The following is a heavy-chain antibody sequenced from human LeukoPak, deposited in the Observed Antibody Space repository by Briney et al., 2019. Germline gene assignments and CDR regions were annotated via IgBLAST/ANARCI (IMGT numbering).Heavy chain of an antibody. CDR1: GFTFSRYW. Sequence: GGSLRLSCAASGFTFSRYWMTWVCQAPGKGLEWVANIKQDGSEKYYVESVKGRFTISRDNAKNSLFLQMNSLRAEDTAVYYCARGRYCSNGACYTDYWGQGTLVTVSS. CDR3: ARGRYCSNGACYTDY. J-gene: IGHJ4*02. V-gene: IGHV3-7*05. D-gene: IGHD2-8*01. CDR2: IKQDGSEK.